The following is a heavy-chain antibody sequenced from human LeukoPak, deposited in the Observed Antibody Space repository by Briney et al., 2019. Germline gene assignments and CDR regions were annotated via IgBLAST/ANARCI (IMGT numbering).Heavy chain of an antibody. D-gene: IGHD2-2*02. J-gene: IGHJ3*02. CDR3: ARATKMRYCSSTSCYTEFNDAFDI. CDR2: ISSSSSYI. Sequence: GGSLRLSCAASGFTFSSYSMNWVRQAPGKGLEWVSSISSSSSYIYYADSVKGRFTISIDNAKNSLYLQMNSLRAEDTAVYYCARATKMRYCSSTSCYTEFNDAFDIWGQGTMVTVSS. V-gene: IGHV3-21*01. CDR1: GFTFSSYS.